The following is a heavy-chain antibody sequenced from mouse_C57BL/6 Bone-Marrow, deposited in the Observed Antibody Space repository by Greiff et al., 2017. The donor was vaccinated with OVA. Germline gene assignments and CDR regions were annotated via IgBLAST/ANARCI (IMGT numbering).Heavy chain of an antibody. V-gene: IGHV5-16*01. J-gene: IGHJ3*01. Sequence: VQLKESEGGLVQPGSSMKLSCTASGFTFSDYYMAWVRQVPEKGLEWVANINYDGSSTYYLDSLKSRFIISRDNAKNILYLQMSSLKSEDTATYYCAREDGSSVAWFAYWGQGTLVTVSA. D-gene: IGHD1-1*01. CDR1: GFTFSDYY. CDR2: INYDGSST. CDR3: AREDGSSVAWFAY.